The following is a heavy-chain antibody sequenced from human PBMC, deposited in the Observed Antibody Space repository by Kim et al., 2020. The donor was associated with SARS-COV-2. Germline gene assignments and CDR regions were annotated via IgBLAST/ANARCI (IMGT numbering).Heavy chain of an antibody. CDR3: ARDLVGAQIDY. D-gene: IGHD1-26*01. CDR2: IYYSGST. J-gene: IGHJ4*02. V-gene: IGHV4-39*07. CDR1: GGSISSSSYY. Sequence: SETLSLTCTVSGGSISSSSYYWGWIRQPPGKGLEWIGNIYYSGSTYDYNPSLKSRVTISVDTSKNQFSLKLTSVTAADTAVYYCARDLVGAQIDYWGQGTLVTVSS.